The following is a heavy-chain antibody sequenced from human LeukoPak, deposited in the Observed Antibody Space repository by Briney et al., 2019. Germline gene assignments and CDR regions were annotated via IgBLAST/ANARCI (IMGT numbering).Heavy chain of an antibody. D-gene: IGHD6-13*01. CDR3: ARVLAKMDSSPQDY. CDR1: GGSFSGYY. V-gene: IGHV4-34*01. Sequence: PSETLSLTCAVYGGSFSGYYWSWIRQPPGKGLEWIGEIYHSGGTNYHPSLKSRVTISVDTSKNQFSLTLSSVTAADTAVYYCARVLAKMDSSPQDYWGQGTLATVSS. J-gene: IGHJ4*02. CDR2: IYHSGGT.